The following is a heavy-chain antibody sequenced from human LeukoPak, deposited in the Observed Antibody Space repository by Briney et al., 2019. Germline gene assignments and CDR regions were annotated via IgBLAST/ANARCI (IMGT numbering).Heavy chain of an antibody. CDR3: ARVRHRRDGYNSDY. CDR1: GGSFSVYY. CDR2: INHSGST. V-gene: IGHV4-34*01. Sequence: SETLSLTCAVYGGSFSVYYWSWIRQPPGKGLEWFVEINHSGSTNYNPSLKSRVTISVDTSKNQFSLKLSSVTAADTAVYYCARVRHRRDGYNSDYWGQGTLVTVSS. D-gene: IGHD5-24*01. J-gene: IGHJ4*02.